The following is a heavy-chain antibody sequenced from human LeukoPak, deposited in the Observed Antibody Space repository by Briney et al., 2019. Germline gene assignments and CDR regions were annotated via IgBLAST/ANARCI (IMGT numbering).Heavy chain of an antibody. CDR3: ARETRGGGSF. V-gene: IGHV3-7*04. D-gene: IGHD3-16*01. Sequence: GGSLRLSCAASRLIFSAYWMSWLRQAPGKGLEWVAIMNLDGSEKYYVDSVKGRFTISRDNAKNSVDLQMNSLRTEDTAVFYCARETRGGGSFWGQGTLVTVSS. J-gene: IGHJ4*02. CDR1: RLIFSAYW. CDR2: MNLDGSEK.